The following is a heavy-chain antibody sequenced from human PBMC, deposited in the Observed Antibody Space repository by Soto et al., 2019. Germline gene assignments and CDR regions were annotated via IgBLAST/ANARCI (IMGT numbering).Heavy chain of an antibody. V-gene: IGHV3-30*18. J-gene: IGHJ6*02. D-gene: IGHD3-10*01. CDR2: ISFDGSKK. CDR1: GFSFSNYG. Sequence: QVQLVESGGGVVQPGRSLRLSCAASGFSFSNYGMYWVRQAPGKGLEWVAIISFDGSKKYHADSVKGRFTISRDNSKNTVYLQMNSLRVEDTAVYSCAKDAVFRGLWYGMDVWSQGTTVTVSS. CDR3: AKDAVFRGLWYGMDV.